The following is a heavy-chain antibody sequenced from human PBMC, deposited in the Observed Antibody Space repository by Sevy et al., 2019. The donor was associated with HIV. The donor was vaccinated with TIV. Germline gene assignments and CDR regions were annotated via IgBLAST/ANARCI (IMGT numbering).Heavy chain of an antibody. CDR2: MNSDGSST. D-gene: IGHD6-6*01. CDR1: GFTISSYW. V-gene: IGHV3-74*01. Sequence: GGSLRLSCAASGFTISSYWMHWVRQAPGKGLVWVSRMNSDGSSTSYADSVKGRFTLSGDNAKNTLYLQMNSLRAEDTAVYYCARISSIAALWGQGTLVTVSS. J-gene: IGHJ4*02. CDR3: ARISSIAAL.